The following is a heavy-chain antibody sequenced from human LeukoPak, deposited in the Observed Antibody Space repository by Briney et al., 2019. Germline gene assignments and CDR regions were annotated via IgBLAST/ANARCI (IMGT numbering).Heavy chain of an antibody. D-gene: IGHD3-22*01. CDR3: ARELRITMIVVARGWFDP. V-gene: IGHV1-46*01. CDR1: GYTFTSYY. J-gene: IGHJ5*02. Sequence: SVKVSCKASGYTFTSYYMHWVRQAPGQGLEWMGIINPSGGSTSYAQKFQGRVTMTRDMSTSTVYMELSSLRSEDTAVYYCARELRITMIVVARGWFDPWGQGTLVTVSS. CDR2: INPSGGST.